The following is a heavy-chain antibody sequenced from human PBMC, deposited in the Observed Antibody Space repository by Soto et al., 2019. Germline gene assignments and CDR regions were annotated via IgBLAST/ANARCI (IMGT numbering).Heavy chain of an antibody. D-gene: IGHD3-3*01. CDR2: IYYSGST. Sequence: QVQLQESGPGLVKPSETLSLTCTVSGGSISSYYWSWIRQPPGKGLEWIGYIYYSGSTNYNPSLKSRVTISVDTSKNQFSLKLSSVTAADTAVYYCARDVWRGEGLPSSGIDIWGQGTMVTVSS. V-gene: IGHV4-59*01. CDR3: ARDVWRGEGLPSSGIDI. CDR1: GGSISSYY. J-gene: IGHJ3*02.